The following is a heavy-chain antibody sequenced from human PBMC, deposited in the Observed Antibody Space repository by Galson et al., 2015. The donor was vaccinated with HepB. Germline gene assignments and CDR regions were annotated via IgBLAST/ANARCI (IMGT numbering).Heavy chain of an antibody. CDR2: IWSDGRDR. CDR3: VRRDILATGNDAFDI. CDR1: GFTFSRYG. J-gene: IGHJ3*02. V-gene: IGHV3-33*01. D-gene: IGHD5-12*01. Sequence: SLRLSCAASGFTFSRYGMHWVHQAPGKGLEWMVFIWSDGRDRNYADSVKGRFIISRDNSKNTLDLQMNSLRAEDTAVYYCVRRDILATGNDAFDIWGQGTMVTVSS.